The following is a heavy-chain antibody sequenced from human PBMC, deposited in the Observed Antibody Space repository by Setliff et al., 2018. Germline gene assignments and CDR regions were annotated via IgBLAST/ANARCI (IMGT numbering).Heavy chain of an antibody. J-gene: IGHJ5*02. CDR2: TSGGGGFST. CDR3: AKDASYYDILTGANYLDT. D-gene: IGHD3-9*01. V-gene: IGHV3-23*01. Sequence: GGSLRLSCAASGFTFSDYYMSWIRQAPGKGLEWVSTTSGGGGFSTYYADSVKGRFTISRDNSNLFLQMNNLRAEDTAFYFCAKDASYYDILTGANYLDTWGRGTLVTVSS. CDR1: GFTFSDYY.